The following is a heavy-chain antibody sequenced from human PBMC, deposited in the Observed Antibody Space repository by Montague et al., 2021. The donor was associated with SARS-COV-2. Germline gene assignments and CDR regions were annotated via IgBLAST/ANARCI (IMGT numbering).Heavy chain of an antibody. CDR2: ISSSGGHT. J-gene: IGHJ2*01. Sequence: SLRLSCAASGFPFSSYAMSWVRQAPGKGLEWVSGISSSGGHTYYADSVKGRSTISRDNSKNTLYLQMNSLGAEDTAVYYCAKDRGGNSDWYFDLWGRGTLVIGSS. V-gene: IGHV3-23*01. D-gene: IGHD4-23*01. CDR3: AKDRGGNSDWYFDL. CDR1: GFPFSSYA.